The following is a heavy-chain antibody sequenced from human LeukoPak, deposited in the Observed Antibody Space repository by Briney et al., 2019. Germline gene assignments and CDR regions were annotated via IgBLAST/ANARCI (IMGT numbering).Heavy chain of an antibody. D-gene: IGHD3-3*01. CDR3: ARGLSYYDFWSGYYTWYYFDY. CDR2: INPNSGGT. J-gene: IGHJ4*02. Sequence: EASVKVSCKASGYTFNGYFMHWVRQAPGQGLEWMGWINPNSGGTNYAQKFQGRVTMTRDTSINTAYMDLSRLRSDDTAVYYCARGLSYYDFWSGYYTWYYFDYWGQGTLVTVSS. V-gene: IGHV1-2*02. CDR1: GYTFNGYF.